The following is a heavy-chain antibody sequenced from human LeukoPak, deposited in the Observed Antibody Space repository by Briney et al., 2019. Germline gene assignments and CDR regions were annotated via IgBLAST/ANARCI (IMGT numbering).Heavy chain of an antibody. V-gene: IGHV3-74*01. D-gene: IGHD7-27*01. CDR2: INNDGNRI. Sequence: GGSLRLSCAASGFTVSNSWMFWVRQAPGKGLMYVSEINNDGNRIRYVDSVKGRFTISRDGAKSTLFLQMNSLRDDDTAMYYCARGGLPGGFDYWGQGILVTVS. CDR1: GFTVSNSW. J-gene: IGHJ4*02. CDR3: ARGGLPGGFDY.